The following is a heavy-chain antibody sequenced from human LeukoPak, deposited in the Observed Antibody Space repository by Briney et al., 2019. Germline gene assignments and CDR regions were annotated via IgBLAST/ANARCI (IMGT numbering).Heavy chain of an antibody. CDR1: GFTFSRYV. CDR2: ISGSGDII. CDR3: ARDMTITGADDY. J-gene: IGHJ4*02. V-gene: IGHV3-48*03. D-gene: IGHD6-13*01. Sequence: GGSLRLSCAASGFTFSRYVMSWVRQAPGKGLEWVSYISGSGDIIYYADSVKGRFTISRDNAKNSLYLQMDSLRAEDTAIYYCARDMTITGADDYWGQGTLVTVSS.